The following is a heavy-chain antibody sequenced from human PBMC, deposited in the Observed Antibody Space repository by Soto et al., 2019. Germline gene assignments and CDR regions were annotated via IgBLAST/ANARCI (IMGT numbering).Heavy chain of an antibody. CDR3: ARVFSSSWFYYFDY. J-gene: IGHJ4*02. Sequence: SETLSLTCTVSSGSVSSGRYYWSWIRQPPGKGLEWIGYIYYNGNTSYNPSLKSRVTISIDTSKNQSSLKLNSVTAADTAVYFCARVFSSSWFYYFDYWGQGALVTVSS. CDR2: IYYNGNT. V-gene: IGHV4-61*01. D-gene: IGHD6-13*01. CDR1: SGSVSSGRYY.